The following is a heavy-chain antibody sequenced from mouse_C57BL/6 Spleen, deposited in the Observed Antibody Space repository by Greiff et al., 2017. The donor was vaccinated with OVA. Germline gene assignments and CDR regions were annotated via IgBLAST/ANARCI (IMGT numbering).Heavy chain of an antibody. Sequence: EVQGVESGEGLVKPGGSLKLSCAASGFTFSSYAMSWVRQTPEKRLEWVAYISSGGDYIYYADTVKGRFTISRDNARNTLYLQMSSLKSEDTAMYYCTRGPYDGYYPYYFDYWGQGTTLTVSS. J-gene: IGHJ2*01. CDR2: ISSGGDYI. CDR1: GFTFSSYA. CDR3: TRGPYDGYYPYYFDY. D-gene: IGHD2-3*01. V-gene: IGHV5-9-1*02.